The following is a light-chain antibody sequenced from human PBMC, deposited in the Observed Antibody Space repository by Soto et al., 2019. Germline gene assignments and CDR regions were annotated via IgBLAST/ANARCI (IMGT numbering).Light chain of an antibody. V-gene: IGLV1-47*01. J-gene: IGLJ2*01. CDR2: RNN. Sequence: QSVLTQPPSASGTPGQRVTISCSGSSSNIGSNYVYWYQQLPGMAPKLLIYRNNQRPSGVPDRFSGYKSGTSASLAISGLRSEDGSDYYGAAWDDSLSGRLFGGGTKLTGL. CDR1: SSNIGSNY. CDR3: AAWDDSLSGRL.